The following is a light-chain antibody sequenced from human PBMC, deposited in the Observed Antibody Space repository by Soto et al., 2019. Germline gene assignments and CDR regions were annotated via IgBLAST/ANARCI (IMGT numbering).Light chain of an antibody. CDR2: GAS. CDR1: QSVSSN. V-gene: IGKV3-15*01. CDR3: QQYYNWPPRIT. Sequence: EIVMTQSPATLSVSPGERATLSCRASQSVSSNLAWYQQKPGQAPRLLIYGASTRATGVPARFSGSGSGTDFTLSISGLQSEDFAVYYCQQYYNWPPRITFGQGTRLEIK. J-gene: IGKJ5*01.